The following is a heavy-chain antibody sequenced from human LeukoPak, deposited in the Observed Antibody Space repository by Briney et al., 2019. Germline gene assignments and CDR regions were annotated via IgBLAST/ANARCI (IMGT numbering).Heavy chain of an antibody. CDR2: IYYSGST. CDR1: DGSISSGGYY. D-gene: IGHD2-15*01. Sequence: SETLSLTCTVSDGSISSGGYYWSWIRQHPGKGLEWIGYIYYSGSTYYNPSLKSRVTISVDTSKNQFSLKLSSVTAADTAVYYCARVGCSGGSCYSHPKRYFDYWGQGTLVTVSS. V-gene: IGHV4-31*03. J-gene: IGHJ4*02. CDR3: ARVGCSGGSCYSHPKRYFDY.